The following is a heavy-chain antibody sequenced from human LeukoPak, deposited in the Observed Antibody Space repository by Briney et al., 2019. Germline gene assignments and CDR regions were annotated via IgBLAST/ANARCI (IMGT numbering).Heavy chain of an antibody. CDR1: GYTFTSYG. J-gene: IGHJ4*02. Sequence: SVKVSCKASGYTFTSYGIIWVRQAPGQGLEWMGRIIPIFGTANYAQKFQGRVTITTDEATSTAYMELSSLRSEDTAVYYCASSMITMVRGVLSWGQGTLVTVSS. CDR3: ASSMITMVRGVLS. V-gene: IGHV1-69*05. CDR2: IIPIFGTA. D-gene: IGHD3-10*01.